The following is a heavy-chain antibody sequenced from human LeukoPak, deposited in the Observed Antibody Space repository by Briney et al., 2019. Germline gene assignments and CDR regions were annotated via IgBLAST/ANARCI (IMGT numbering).Heavy chain of an antibody. D-gene: IGHD3-16*01. Sequence: ASVKVSCKSSGYTFRQYEIYWVRQAPGQRLECMGWIHPGNGNTKYSQKFQDRVTFTRDTSASATYMQLNSLRSEDTAVYYCARNGGGLGVWGQGTMVTVSS. J-gene: IGHJ6*02. V-gene: IGHV1-3*01. CDR1: GYTFRQYE. CDR3: ARNGGGLGV. CDR2: IHPGNGNT.